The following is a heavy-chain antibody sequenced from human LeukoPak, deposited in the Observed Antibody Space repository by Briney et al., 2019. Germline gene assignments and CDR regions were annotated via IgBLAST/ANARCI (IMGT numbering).Heavy chain of an antibody. CDR1: GFTFTTYA. CDR2: ITGSGGRT. Sequence: PGGSLRLSCAASGFTFTTYALTWVRQAPGKGLEGVSAITGSGGRTYYADSVRGRFTISRDNSKNTLYLQMNSLRAADTAVYYCARDRQNKAFWSGGDSWGQGTLVTVSS. D-gene: IGHD3-3*01. V-gene: IGHV3-23*01. J-gene: IGHJ4*02. CDR3: ARDRQNKAFWSGGDS.